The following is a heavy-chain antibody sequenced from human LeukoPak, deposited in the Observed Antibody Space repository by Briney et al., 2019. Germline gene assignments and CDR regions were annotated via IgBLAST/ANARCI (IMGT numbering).Heavy chain of an antibody. CDR1: GGSISSYY. CDR2: IYYSGST. Sequence: SETLSLTCTSSGGSISSYYWSWIRQPPGKGLEWIGYIYYSGSTNYNPSLKSRVTISVDASKNQFSLKLSSVTAADTAVYYCARAVVAATVWFDPWGQGTLVTVSS. V-gene: IGHV4-59*01. CDR3: ARAVVAATVWFDP. D-gene: IGHD2-15*01. J-gene: IGHJ5*02.